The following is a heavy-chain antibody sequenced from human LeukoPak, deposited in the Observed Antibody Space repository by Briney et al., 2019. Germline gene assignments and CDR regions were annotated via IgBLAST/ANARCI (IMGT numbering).Heavy chain of an antibody. J-gene: IGHJ4*02. V-gene: IGHV3-64D*06. CDR2: ISSNGGST. CDR3: ARENDYGDFSLGY. CDR1: GFTFSSYA. Sequence: GGSLRLSCSASGFTFSSYAMHWVRQAPGKGLEYVSAISSNGGSTYYADSVKGRFTISRDNSKNTLYLQLSSLRAEDTVVYYCARENDYGDFSLGYWGQGTLVTVSS. D-gene: IGHD4-17*01.